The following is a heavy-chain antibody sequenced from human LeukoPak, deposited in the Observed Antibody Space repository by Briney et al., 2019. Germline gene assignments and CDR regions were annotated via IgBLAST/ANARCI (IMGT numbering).Heavy chain of an antibody. CDR1: GSRFTSYW. V-gene: IGHV5-51*01. CDR2: IYPGDSDT. D-gene: IGHD1-26*01. Sequence: GASLKISFKGSGSRFTSYWIGWVRQMPGKGVEWMGIIYPGDSDTRYSPSFQGQVTISADKSISTAYLQWSSLKASDTAMYYCARLGIEGIVGATGLEYWGQGTLVTVSS. J-gene: IGHJ4*02. CDR3: ARLGIEGIVGATGLEY.